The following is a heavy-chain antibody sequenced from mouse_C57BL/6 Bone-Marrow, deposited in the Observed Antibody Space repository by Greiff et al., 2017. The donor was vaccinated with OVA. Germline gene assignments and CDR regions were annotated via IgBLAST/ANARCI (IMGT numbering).Heavy chain of an antibody. J-gene: IGHJ2*01. CDR2: ISSGSSTI. D-gene: IGHD4-1*01. Sequence: EVQLQESGGGLVKPGGSLKLSCAASGFTFSDYGMHWVRQAPEKGLEWVAYISSGSSTIYYADTVKGRFTISRDNAKNTLFLQMTSLRSEDTAMYYCAREGNWDYYWGQGTTLTVSS. V-gene: IGHV5-17*01. CDR3: AREGNWDYY. CDR1: GFTFSDYG.